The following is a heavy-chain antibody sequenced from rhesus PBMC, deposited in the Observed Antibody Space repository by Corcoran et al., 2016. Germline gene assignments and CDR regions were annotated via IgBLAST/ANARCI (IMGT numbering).Heavy chain of an antibody. CDR3: ARQGLDYYNDNYFDACDF. D-gene: IGHD3-16*01. V-gene: IGHV4-160*01. CDR1: GGSVSGYW. CDR2: NRSGGNP. Sequence: QVQLQQWGEGLVKPSETLSLTCGVYGGSVSGYWWGWIRQPPGKGREWIGRNRSGGNPNYNPSLKSRVTISIDTSKNQFSLKLSSVTAADTAVYYCARQGLDYYNDNYFDACDFWGQGLRVTVSS. J-gene: IGHJ3*01.